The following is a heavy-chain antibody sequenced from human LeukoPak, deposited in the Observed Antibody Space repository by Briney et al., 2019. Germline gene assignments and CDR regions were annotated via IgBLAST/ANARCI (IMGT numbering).Heavy chain of an antibody. V-gene: IGHV3-20*04. CDR3: ARGSVQLWLRDTYYYMNV. D-gene: IGHD5-18*01. J-gene: IGHJ6*03. CDR1: GFTFDDYA. CDR2: INWNGRIT. Sequence: GGSLRLSCAASGFTFDDYAMNWVRRVPGRGLEWVSGINWNGRITEYADSVKDRFTISRQNTKNSLYLYMNNLGGEDTALYFCARGSVQLWLRDTYYYMNVWGKGTTVTVSS.